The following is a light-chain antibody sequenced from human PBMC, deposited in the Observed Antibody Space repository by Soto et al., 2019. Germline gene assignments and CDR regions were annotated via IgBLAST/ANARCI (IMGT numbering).Light chain of an antibody. CDR2: WAS. J-gene: IGKJ1*01. CDR3: QQYYDTLT. CDR1: QSVLYSSNNEHC. Sequence: DIVMTQSPDSLAVSLGERATINCKSSQSVLYSSNNEHCLAWYQQKPGQPPKLLIYWASTRESGVPDRFTGSGSGTDFTLTISSLQAEDVAVYYCQQYYDTLTFGQGTKVEIK. V-gene: IGKV4-1*01.